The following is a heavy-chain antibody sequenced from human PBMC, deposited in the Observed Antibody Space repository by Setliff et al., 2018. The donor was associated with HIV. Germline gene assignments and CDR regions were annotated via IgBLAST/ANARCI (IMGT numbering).Heavy chain of an antibody. CDR3: VRPAFGIGGGADFDS. V-gene: IGHV4-39*01. J-gene: IGHJ4*02. D-gene: IGHD3-3*01. CDR1: GAPTSRDNYF. Sequence: SETLSLTCSVTGAPTSRDNYFWGWIRQPPGKGLEWIANIHSPGIVYHNPSLRSRVTISVDTSQSRFSLELTSVTAADTAVYYCVRPAFGIGGGADFDSWGQGTLVTVSS. CDR2: IHSPGIV.